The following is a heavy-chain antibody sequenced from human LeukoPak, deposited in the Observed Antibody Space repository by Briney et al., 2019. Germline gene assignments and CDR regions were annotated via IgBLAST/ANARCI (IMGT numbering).Heavy chain of an antibody. CDR1: GGSISGYY. CDR2: IYYSGGT. D-gene: IGHD4-23*01. CDR3: ARSVVTLYWYFDL. Sequence: PSETLSLTCTVSGGSISGYYYNWIRQPPGKGLEWIGYIYYSGGTNYNPSLKSRVTISLDTSKNQFSLKLSSVTTADRAVYYCARSVVTLYWYFDLWGRGTLVTVSS. V-gene: IGHV4-59*01. J-gene: IGHJ2*01.